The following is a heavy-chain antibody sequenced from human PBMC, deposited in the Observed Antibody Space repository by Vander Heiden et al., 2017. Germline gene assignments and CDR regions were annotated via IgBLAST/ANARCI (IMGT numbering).Heavy chain of an antibody. D-gene: IGHD3-10*01. V-gene: IGHV3-7*01. CDR1: GFTFSSYW. Sequence: EVQLVAPGGGLVQPGGSLRLSCAASGFTFSSYWLTWVPQAPGKGLEWVANIKKDGSEKYYVDSVKGRFTISRDNAKNSLYLQMNSLRAEDTAVYYCTRRPPYGPGSPFDYWGQGTLVTVSS. CDR3: TRRPPYGPGSPFDY. J-gene: IGHJ4*02. CDR2: IKKDGSEK.